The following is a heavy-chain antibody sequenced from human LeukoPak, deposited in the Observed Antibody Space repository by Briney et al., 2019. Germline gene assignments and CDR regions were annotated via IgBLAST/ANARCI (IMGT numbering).Heavy chain of an antibody. CDR1: GFTFSSYW. CDR2: INTDGSST. D-gene: IGHD2-2*01. V-gene: IGHV3-74*01. CDR3: ARTIRKLGTSSPFDY. Sequence: GGSLRLSCAASGFTFSSYWMHWVRQAPGKGLVWVSRINTDGSSTSYADSVKGRFTISRDNAKNTLYLQMNSLRAEDTAVYYCARTIRKLGTSSPFDYWGQGTLVTVSS. J-gene: IGHJ4*02.